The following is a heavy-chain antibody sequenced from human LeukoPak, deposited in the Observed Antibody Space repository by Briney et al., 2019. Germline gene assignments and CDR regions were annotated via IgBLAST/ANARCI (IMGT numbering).Heavy chain of an antibody. Sequence: GGSLRLSCAASGFTFSSYWMSWVRQAPGKGLEWVSAISNSGTSTYYADSVKGRFTISRDNSKNTVYLQMNSLRSEDTAVYYCAKNIRAQYWGQGTLVTVSS. CDR3: AKNIRAQY. CDR1: GFTFSSYW. J-gene: IGHJ4*02. CDR2: ISNSGTST. D-gene: IGHD2/OR15-2a*01. V-gene: IGHV3-23*01.